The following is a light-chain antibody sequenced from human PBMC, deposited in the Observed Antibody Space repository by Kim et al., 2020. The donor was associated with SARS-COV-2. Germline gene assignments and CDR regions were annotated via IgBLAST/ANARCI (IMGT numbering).Light chain of an antibody. CDR2: ELS. CDR1: SSDVGSYNL. Sequence: GQSITISCTGTSSDVGSYNLVSSYQQHPGKAPKLMIYELSKRPSGVSNRFSGSKSGNTASLTISGLQAEDEADYYCCSYAGSSTWVFGGGTQLTVL. J-gene: IGLJ3*02. CDR3: CSYAGSSTWV. V-gene: IGLV2-23*02.